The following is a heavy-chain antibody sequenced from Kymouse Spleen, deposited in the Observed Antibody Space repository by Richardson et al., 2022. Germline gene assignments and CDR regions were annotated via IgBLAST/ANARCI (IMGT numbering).Heavy chain of an antibody. CDR2: INHSGST. Sequence: QVQLQQWGAGLLKPSETLSLTCAVYGGSFSGYYWSWIRQPPGKGLEWIGEINHSGSTNYNPSLKSRVTISVDTSKNQFSLKLSSVTAADTAVYYCARLGATTEDYYYGMDVWGQGTTVTVSS. CDR1: GGSFSGYY. D-gene: IGHD1-26*01. J-gene: IGHJ6*02. V-gene: IGHV4-34*01. CDR3: ARLGATTEDYYYGMDV.